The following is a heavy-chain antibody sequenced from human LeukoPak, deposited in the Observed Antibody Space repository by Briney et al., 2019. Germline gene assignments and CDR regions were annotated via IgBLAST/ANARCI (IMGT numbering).Heavy chain of an antibody. V-gene: IGHV4-4*07. CDR1: GYSISSYY. J-gene: IGHJ4*02. CDR3: ARDRYYYDSSGYYYFDY. CDR2: IYTSGST. D-gene: IGHD3-22*01. Sequence: SETLSLTCTVSGYSISSYYWSWIRQPAGKGLEGIGRIYTSGSTNYNPSLKSRVTMSVDTSKNQFSLKLSSVTAADTAVYYCARDRYYYDSSGYYYFDYWGQGTLVTVSS.